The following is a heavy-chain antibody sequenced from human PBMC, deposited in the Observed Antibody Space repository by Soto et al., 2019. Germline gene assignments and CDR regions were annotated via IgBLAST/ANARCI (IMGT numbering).Heavy chain of an antibody. D-gene: IGHD3-10*01. Sequence: SETLSLTCTVSGGSISSGDYYWSWIRQPPGKGLEWIGYIYYSGSTYYNPSLKSRVTISVDTSKNQFSLKLSSVTAADTAVYYCARVFASRGSESPEPDSYGMDVWGQGTTVPVSS. CDR1: GGSISSGDYY. CDR2: IYYSGST. J-gene: IGHJ6*02. V-gene: IGHV4-30-4*01. CDR3: ARVFASRGSESPEPDSYGMDV.